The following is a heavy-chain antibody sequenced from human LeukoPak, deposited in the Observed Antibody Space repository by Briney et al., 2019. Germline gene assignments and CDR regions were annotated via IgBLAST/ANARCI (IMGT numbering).Heavy chain of an antibody. V-gene: IGHV3-30*03. CDR3: ARGSGPADSSSWYRYYYYYGMDV. J-gene: IGHJ6*02. D-gene: IGHD6-13*01. Sequence: GGSLRLSCTASKITFSHYGMQWVRQAPGKGLEWVAVISSDGSIKVYADSVKGRFTLSRDNSINTVDLQMNSLRAEDTAVYYCARGSGPADSSSWYRYYYYYGMDVWGQGTTVTVSS. CDR1: KITFSHYG. CDR2: ISSDGSIK.